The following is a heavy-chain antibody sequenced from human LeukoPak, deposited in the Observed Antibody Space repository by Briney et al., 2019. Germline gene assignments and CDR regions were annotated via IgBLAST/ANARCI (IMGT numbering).Heavy chain of an antibody. CDR2: MNPNSGNT. V-gene: IGHV1-8*01. D-gene: IGHD6-13*01. CDR1: GYTFTSYD. CDR3: ARELGYSYYYYYMDV. J-gene: IGHJ6*03. Sequence: ASVKVFCKASGYTFTSYDIKWLRQAAGRGLEWMGCMNPNSGNTGYAQKFQGRVTMTRNTSISTAYMELSSLRSEDTAVYYCARELGYSYYYYYMDVWGKGTTVTVSS.